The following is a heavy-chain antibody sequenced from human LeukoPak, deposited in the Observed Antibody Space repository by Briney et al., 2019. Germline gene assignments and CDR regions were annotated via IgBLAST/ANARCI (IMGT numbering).Heavy chain of an antibody. CDR2: ISSSGSTI. J-gene: IGHJ4*02. V-gene: IGHV3-48*04. CDR3: ARAALWFHY. D-gene: IGHD3-10*01. Sequence: GGSLRLSRAASGFTFSSYSMNWVRQAPGKGLEWVSYISSSGSTIYYADSVKGRFTISRDNAKNSLYLQMNSLRAEDTAVYYCARAALWFHYWGQGTLVTVSS. CDR1: GFTFSSYS.